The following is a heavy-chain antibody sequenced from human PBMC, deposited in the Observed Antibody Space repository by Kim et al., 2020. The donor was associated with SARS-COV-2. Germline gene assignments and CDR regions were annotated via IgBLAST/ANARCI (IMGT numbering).Heavy chain of an antibody. D-gene: IGHD2-2*01. J-gene: IGHJ6*03. CDR2: VSAYNGNT. V-gene: IGHV1-18*01. CDR3: ARGPIIDIVIIPASTNSYYVDV. CDR1: GYRITSNA. Sequence: ASVKVSCKASGYRITSNAITWVRQAPGQGLEWMGWVSAYNGNTKYAQKLQGRITMTTDTSTSTAYMELRSLTSDDTALYYCARGPIIDIVIIPASTNSYYVDVWGKGTTVIVS.